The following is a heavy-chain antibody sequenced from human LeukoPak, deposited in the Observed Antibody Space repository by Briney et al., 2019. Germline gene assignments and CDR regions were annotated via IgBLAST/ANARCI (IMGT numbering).Heavy chain of an antibody. CDR1: GYPFSSYE. V-gene: IGHV3-48*03. Sequence: GGSLRLSCAASGYPFSSYEMNWVRQAPGEGLEWVSYISSSGSTIYYADSVKGRFTISRDNAKNSLYLQMNSLRAEDTAVYYCARAPGGYSYGTPNFDYWGQGTLVTVSS. CDR3: ARAPGGYSYGTPNFDY. CDR2: ISSSGSTI. D-gene: IGHD5-18*01. J-gene: IGHJ4*02.